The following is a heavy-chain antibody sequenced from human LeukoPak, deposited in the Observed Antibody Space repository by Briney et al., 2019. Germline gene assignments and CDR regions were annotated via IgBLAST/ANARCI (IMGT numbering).Heavy chain of an antibody. J-gene: IGHJ4*02. Sequence: GGSLRLSCAASGFTFSSYAMSWVRQAPEKGLEWVSTLDESGGSTYHADSVRGRFTISRDNSKNTLYLQMNSLRAEDTAVYYCTKDAQYPIDYWGQGTLVTVSS. D-gene: IGHD2-2*01. CDR1: GFTFSSYA. CDR2: LDESGGST. V-gene: IGHV3-23*01. CDR3: TKDAQYPIDY.